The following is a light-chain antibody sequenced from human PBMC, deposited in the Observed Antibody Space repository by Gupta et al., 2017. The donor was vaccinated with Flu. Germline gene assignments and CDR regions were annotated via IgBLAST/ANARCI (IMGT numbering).Light chain of an antibody. CDR3: AAWDDSLNVYV. CDR1: SSNIGSNN. Sequence: SVLTQPPSPSGAPGQQATISCSGSSSNIGSNNVNWYQQLPGTAPKLLIYSSDQRPSGVPDRFSGSKSGTSASLAISGLQSEDEADFYCAAWDDSLNVYVFGTGTKVTVL. J-gene: IGLJ1*01. V-gene: IGLV1-44*01. CDR2: SSD.